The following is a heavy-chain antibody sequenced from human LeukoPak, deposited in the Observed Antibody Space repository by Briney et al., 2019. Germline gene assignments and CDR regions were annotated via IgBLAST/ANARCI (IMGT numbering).Heavy chain of an antibody. CDR2: ISGSDGST. CDR1: GFTFSSYA. D-gene: IGHD3-16*01. Sequence: GGSLRLSCAASGFTFSSYAMSWVRQAPGKGLEWVSGISGSDGSTYYADSVKGRFTISRENSKNTLYLQMNSLRAEDTAVYYCARGDTVAYYYYMDVWGKGTTVTVYS. J-gene: IGHJ6*03. V-gene: IGHV3-23*01. CDR3: ARGDTVAYYYYMDV.